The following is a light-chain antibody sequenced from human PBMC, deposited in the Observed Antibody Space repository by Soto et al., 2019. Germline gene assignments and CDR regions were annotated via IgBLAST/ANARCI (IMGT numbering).Light chain of an antibody. CDR2: GAS. J-gene: IGKJ4*01. CDR3: HQSYETPHT. Sequence: DIQMTQSPSSLSASVGDRVTISCRASQTISTYLNWYQEKPGNAPKLLIFGASSLHSGVPSRFSGSGSGTDFTLTISDLQPEDFATYYCHQSYETPHTFGGGTKVDIK. V-gene: IGKV1-39*01. CDR1: QTISTY.